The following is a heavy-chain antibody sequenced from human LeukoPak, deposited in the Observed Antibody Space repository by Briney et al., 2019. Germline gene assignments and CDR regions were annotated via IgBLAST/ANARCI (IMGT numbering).Heavy chain of an antibody. CDR2: ISYDGSEK. CDR3: AREYSSGWKNWFAP. V-gene: IGHV3-30*19. CDR1: GFTFSSYG. Sequence: PGRSLRLSCAASGFTFSSYGMHWVRQAPGKGLEWVGVISYDGSEKYYANSVRGRFTISRDNSKNTLYLQMSSLRSDDMAVYYCAREYSSGWKNWFAPWGQGTLVTVSS. D-gene: IGHD6-19*01. J-gene: IGHJ5*02.